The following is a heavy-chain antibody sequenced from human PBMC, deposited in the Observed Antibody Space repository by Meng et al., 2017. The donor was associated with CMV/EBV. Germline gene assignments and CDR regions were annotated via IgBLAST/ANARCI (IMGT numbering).Heavy chain of an antibody. CDR3: ARDLVGGAVTTVDY. Sequence: GESLKISCAASGFTFSSYAMHWVRQAPGKGLEWVAVISYDGSNKYYADSVKGRFTISRDNSKNTLYLQMNSLRAEDTAVYYRARDLVGGAVTTVDYWGQGTLVTVSS. CDR1: GFTFSSYA. J-gene: IGHJ4*02. V-gene: IGHV3-30*04. D-gene: IGHD4-17*01. CDR2: ISYDGSNK.